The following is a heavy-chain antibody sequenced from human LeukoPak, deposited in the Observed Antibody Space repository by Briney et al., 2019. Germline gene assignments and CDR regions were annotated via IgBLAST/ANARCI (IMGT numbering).Heavy chain of an antibody. V-gene: IGHV4-30-4*01. CDR3: ARDSLGPPSDAFDI. CDR2: IYYSGST. CDR1: GGSINSGNYY. J-gene: IGHJ3*02. Sequence: SEILSLTCTVSGGSINSGNYYWSWIRQPPGKGLEWIGYIYYSGSTYYNPSLKSRVTISVDTSKNQFSLKLSSVTAADTAVYYCARDSLGPPSDAFDIWGQGTMVTVSS.